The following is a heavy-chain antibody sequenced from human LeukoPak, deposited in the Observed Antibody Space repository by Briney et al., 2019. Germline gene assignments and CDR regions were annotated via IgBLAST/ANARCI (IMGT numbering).Heavy chain of an antibody. CDR3: ARDYTLTLGTTTYFQH. V-gene: IGHV7-4-1*02. Sequence: ASVKVSCKASGYTFTGYYMHWVRQAPGQGLEWMGWISTNTGNPTYAQGFTGRFVFSLDTSVSTAYLQISSLKAEDTAVYYCARDYTLTLGTTTYFQHWGQGTLVTVSS. J-gene: IGHJ1*01. D-gene: IGHD1-7*01. CDR2: ISTNTGNP. CDR1: GYTFTGYY.